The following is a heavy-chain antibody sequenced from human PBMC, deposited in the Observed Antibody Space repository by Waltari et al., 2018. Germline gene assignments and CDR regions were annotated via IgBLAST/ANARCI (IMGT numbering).Heavy chain of an antibody. V-gene: IGHV4-31*03. CDR3: ARDRIAVAGTSKYYFDY. CDR1: GGSISSGGYY. J-gene: IGHJ4*02. CDR2: IYYSGST. Sequence: QVQLQESGPGLVKPSQTLSLPCTVSGGSISSGGYYWSWIRQHPGKGLEWIGYIYYSGSTYYNPSLKSRVTISVDTSKNQFSLKLSSVTAADTAVYYCARDRIAVAGTSKYYFDYWGQGTLVTVSS. D-gene: IGHD6-19*01.